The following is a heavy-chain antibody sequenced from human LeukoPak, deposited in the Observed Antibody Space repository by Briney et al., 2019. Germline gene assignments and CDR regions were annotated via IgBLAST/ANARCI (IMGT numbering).Heavy chain of an antibody. CDR1: GGSISSYY. D-gene: IGHD3-10*01. J-gene: IGHJ3*02. Sequence: SETLSLTCTVSGGSISSYYWSWTRQPAGKGLEWIGRIYTSGSTNYNPSLESRVTLSVDTSKNQFSLTLTSVTAADTAVYYCAGRRGDPYYYDSGTGTDAFDIWGQGTMVTVSS. CDR2: IYTSGST. V-gene: IGHV4-4*07. CDR3: AGRRGDPYYYDSGTGTDAFDI.